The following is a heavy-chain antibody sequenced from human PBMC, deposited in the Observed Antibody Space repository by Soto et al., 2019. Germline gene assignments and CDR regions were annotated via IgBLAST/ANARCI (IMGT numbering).Heavy chain of an antibody. CDR3: ARSGGIVVVPAAIISWFDP. D-gene: IGHD2-2*01. Sequence: PGGSLRLSCAASGCTFSSYSMNWVRQAPGKGLEWVSSISSSSSYIYYADSVKGRFTISRDNAKNSLYLQMNSLRAEDTAVYYCARSGGIVVVPAAIISWFDPWGQGTLVTAPQ. CDR1: GCTFSSYS. J-gene: IGHJ5*02. CDR2: ISSSSSYI. V-gene: IGHV3-21*01.